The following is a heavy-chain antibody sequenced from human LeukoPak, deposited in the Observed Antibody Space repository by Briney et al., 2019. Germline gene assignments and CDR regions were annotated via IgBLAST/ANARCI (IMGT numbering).Heavy chain of an antibody. J-gene: IGHJ3*02. V-gene: IGHV1-18*01. D-gene: IGHD3-10*01. CDR1: GYTFTNYA. CDR3: ARGGSRSRRGDDAFDI. CDR2: ISAYNGNT. Sequence: GASVKVSCTASGYTFTNYAMNWVRQAPGQGREWMGWISAYNGNTELAQKFQGRVTLATDASTSTAYVELRSLTSDDTAVYFCARGGSRSRRGDDAFDIWGQGTMVTVSS.